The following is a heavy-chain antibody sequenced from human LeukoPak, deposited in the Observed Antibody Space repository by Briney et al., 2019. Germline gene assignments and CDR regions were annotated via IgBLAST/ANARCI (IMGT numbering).Heavy chain of an antibody. CDR1: GFTFSNAW. CDR2: IKSKTDGGTT. J-gene: IGHJ4*02. Sequence: GGSLRLSCAASGFTFSNAWMSWVRQAPGKGLEWVGRIKSKTDGGTTGYAAPVKGRFTISRDDSKNTLYLQMNSLKTEDTAVYYCTTAPQYSGSYYFDYWGQGTLVTVSS. D-gene: IGHD1-26*01. V-gene: IGHV3-15*01. CDR3: TTAPQYSGSYYFDY.